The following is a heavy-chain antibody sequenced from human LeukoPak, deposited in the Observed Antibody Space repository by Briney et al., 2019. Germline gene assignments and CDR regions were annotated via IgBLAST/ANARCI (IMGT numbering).Heavy chain of an antibody. Sequence: GGSLRLSCAASGFTFSSYGMHWVRQAPGKGLEWVAFIQYDGTNKYYADSVKGRFTIPRDNSKNTLYLQMNSLRAEDTAVYYCARTQLDYGGNYFDYWGQGTLVTVSS. D-gene: IGHD4-17*01. CDR1: GFTFSSYG. CDR3: ARTQLDYGGNYFDY. V-gene: IGHV3-30*19. J-gene: IGHJ4*02. CDR2: IQYDGTNK.